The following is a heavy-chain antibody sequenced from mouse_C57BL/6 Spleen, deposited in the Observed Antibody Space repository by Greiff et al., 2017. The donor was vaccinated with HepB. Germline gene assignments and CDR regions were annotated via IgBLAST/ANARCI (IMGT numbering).Heavy chain of an antibody. Sequence: QVQLQQPGAELVMPGASVKLSCKASGYTFTSYWMHWVKQRPGQGLEWIGEIDPSDSYTNYNQKFKGKSTLTVDKSSSTAYMQLSSLTSEDSAVYYCARGGVRRAGFAYGGQGTLVTVSA. CDR2: IDPSDSYT. CDR3: ARGGVRRAGFAY. V-gene: IGHV1-69*01. D-gene: IGHD3-1*01. J-gene: IGHJ3*01. CDR1: GYTFTSYW.